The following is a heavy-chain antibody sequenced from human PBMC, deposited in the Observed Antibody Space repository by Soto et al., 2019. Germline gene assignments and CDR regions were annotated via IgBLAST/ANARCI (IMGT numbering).Heavy chain of an antibody. CDR2: ISGSGDGT. CDR3: AKRGGSGWGAFDI. V-gene: IGHV3-23*01. Sequence: GSLRLSCAASGFTFSNYAMGWVRQAPGKGLEWLSAISGSGDGTFYADSVKGRFTISRDNSKNTLCLQMNSLRAEDTALYYCAKRGGSGWGAFDIWGQGTMVTVSS. J-gene: IGHJ3*02. CDR1: GFTFSNYA. D-gene: IGHD6-19*01.